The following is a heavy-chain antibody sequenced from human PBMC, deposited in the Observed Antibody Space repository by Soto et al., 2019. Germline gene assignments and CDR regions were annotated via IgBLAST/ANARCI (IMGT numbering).Heavy chain of an antibody. CDR2: ISYSGST. D-gene: IGHD6-6*01. CDR3: ARAARSVKPFDP. CDR1: GASISNYY. V-gene: IGHV4-59*01. J-gene: IGHJ5*02. Sequence: SETLSLTCTVSGASISNYYWSWIRQPPGKGLEWIGYISYSGSTNYNPSLKSRVTISVDTSKNQFSLNLSSVTAADTAVYYCARAARSVKPFDPWGQGTLVTVSS.